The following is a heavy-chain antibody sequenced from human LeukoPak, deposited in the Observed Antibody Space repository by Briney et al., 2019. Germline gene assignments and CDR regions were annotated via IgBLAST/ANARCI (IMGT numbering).Heavy chain of an antibody. CDR3: TRVGVRGVIRDYFDY. CDR1: GFTFGDYA. D-gene: IGHD3-10*01. Sequence: PGGSLRLSCTASGFTFGDYAMSWVRQAPGKGLEWVGFIRSKAYGGTTEYAASVKGRFTISRDDSKSIAYLQMNSLKTEDTAVYYCTRVGVRGVIRDYFDYWGQGTLVTVSS. V-gene: IGHV3-49*04. J-gene: IGHJ4*02. CDR2: IRSKAYGGTT.